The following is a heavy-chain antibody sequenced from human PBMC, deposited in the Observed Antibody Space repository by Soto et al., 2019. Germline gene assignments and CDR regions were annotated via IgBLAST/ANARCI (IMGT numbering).Heavy chain of an antibody. V-gene: IGHV1-18*01. Sequence: ASVKVSCKASGYTFTSYGISWVRQAPGQGLEWMGWISAYNGNTNYAQKLQGRVTMTTDTSTSTAYMELRSLRSDATAVYYSARVGCSVGSCYFDYWGQGTLVTVSS. CDR2: ISAYNGNT. J-gene: IGHJ4*02. CDR1: GYTFTSYG. CDR3: ARVGCSVGSCYFDY. D-gene: IGHD2-15*01.